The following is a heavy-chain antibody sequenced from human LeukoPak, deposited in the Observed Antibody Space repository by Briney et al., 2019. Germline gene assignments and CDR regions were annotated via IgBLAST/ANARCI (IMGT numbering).Heavy chain of an antibody. V-gene: IGHV3-23*01. CDR2: ISGSGGST. CDR1: GFTFSDYA. Sequence: GGSLRLSCAASGFTFSDYALSWVRQAPGKGLEWVSDISGSGGSTNYADSVKGRFTISRDNSKNTLYLQMNSLRAEDTAVYYCAKDPTHYRVWDYYETIGLSYWGQGTLVTVSS. D-gene: IGHD3-22*01. J-gene: IGHJ4*02. CDR3: AKDPTHYRVWDYYETIGLSY.